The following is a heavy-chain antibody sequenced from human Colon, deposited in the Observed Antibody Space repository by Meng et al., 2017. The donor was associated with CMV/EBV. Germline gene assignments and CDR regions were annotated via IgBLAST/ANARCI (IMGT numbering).Heavy chain of an antibody. V-gene: IGHV3-23*01. J-gene: IGHJ5*01. CDR3: AQDDWEGLDS. CDR2: ITRGADGT. D-gene: IGHD3-9*01. Sequence: GGSLRLSCAVSGFTFSNYAMSWVRQAPGKGLEWVSTITRGADGTYYADSVKGRFTISRDNAKNTLYLEMNILGADDTAIYYCAQDDWEGLDSWGQGTLVTVSS. CDR1: GFTFSNYA.